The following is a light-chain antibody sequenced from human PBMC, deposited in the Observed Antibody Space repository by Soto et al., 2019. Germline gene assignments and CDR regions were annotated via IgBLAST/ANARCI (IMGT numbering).Light chain of an antibody. Sequence: QSALTQPASVSGSPGQSITISCTGTSSDFGGYNYVSWYQQHPGKAPKLMIYDVSNRPSGVSNRFSGSKSGNTASLTISGLQAEDEADYYCTSYTSATILFGGGTKLTVL. J-gene: IGLJ2*01. CDR3: TSYTSATIL. CDR2: DVS. CDR1: SSDFGGYNY. V-gene: IGLV2-14*01.